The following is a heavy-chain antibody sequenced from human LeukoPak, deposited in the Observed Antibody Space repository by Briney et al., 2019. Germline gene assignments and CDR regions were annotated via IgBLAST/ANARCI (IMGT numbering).Heavy chain of an antibody. Sequence: KPSQTLSLTCAISGDSVSSINGAWNWIRQSPSRGLEWLGRTYYRSKWYNDYVESMKGRITISPDTSKNQLSLHLNSVTPEDTAVYYCARDLGNSGWYTFDYWGQGTLVTVSS. CDR1: GDSVSSINGA. V-gene: IGHV6-1*01. D-gene: IGHD6-19*01. J-gene: IGHJ4*02. CDR2: TYYRSKWYN. CDR3: ARDLGNSGWYTFDY.